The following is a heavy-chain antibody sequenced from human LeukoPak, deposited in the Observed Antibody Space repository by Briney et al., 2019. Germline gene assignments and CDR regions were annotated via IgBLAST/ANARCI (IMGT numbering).Heavy chain of an antibody. CDR1: GGSIRTYY. V-gene: IGHV4-59*01. Sequence: SETLSLTCTVSGGSIRTYYWSWLRQLPGKGLEWIGYINYSGNTNYNPSLKSRVTISVDMSKNQFSLKLNSVTAADTAVYYCARSLYGYSGYDVGLNWGQGTLVTVSP. CDR3: ARSLYGYSGYDVGLN. D-gene: IGHD5-12*01. CDR2: INYSGNT. J-gene: IGHJ4*02.